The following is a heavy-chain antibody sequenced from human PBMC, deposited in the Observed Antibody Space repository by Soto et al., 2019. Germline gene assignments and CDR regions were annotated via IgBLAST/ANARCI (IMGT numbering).Heavy chain of an antibody. V-gene: IGHV3-74*01. D-gene: IGHD3-22*01. CDR3: ERDTYYYDSSDHFSADAFDI. Sequence: EVQLVESGGGLVQPGGSLRLSCAASGFTSSSYWIHWVRQAPGKGLVWVSRISNDGSSTNYADSVKGRFTISRDNAKNTVYLQMNSLRAEDTAVYYCERDTYYYDSSDHFSADAFDIWGQGTMVTVSS. CDR2: ISNDGSST. J-gene: IGHJ3*02. CDR1: GFTSSSYW.